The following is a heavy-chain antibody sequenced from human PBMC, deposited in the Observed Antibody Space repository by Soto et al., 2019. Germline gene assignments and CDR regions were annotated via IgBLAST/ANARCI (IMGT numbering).Heavy chain of an antibody. CDR2: ISYDGSNK. Sequence: PGGSLRLSCAASGFTFSSYAMHWVRQAPGKGLEWVAVISYDGSNKYYADSVKGRFTISRDNSKNTLYLQMNSLRAEDTAVYYCARASRPPTYYDFWSGYHSYYYGMDVWGPATTVTVSS. V-gene: IGHV3-30-3*01. D-gene: IGHD3-3*01. CDR1: GFTFSSYA. CDR3: ARASRPPTYYDFWSGYHSYYYGMDV. J-gene: IGHJ6*02.